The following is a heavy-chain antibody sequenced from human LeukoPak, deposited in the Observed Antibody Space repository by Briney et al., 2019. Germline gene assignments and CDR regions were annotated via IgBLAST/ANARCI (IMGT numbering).Heavy chain of an antibody. Sequence: GGSLRLFCAASGFTFSSYAMSWVRQAPGKGLEWVSAISGSGGSTYYADSVKGRFTISRDNSKNTLYLQMNSLRAEDTAVYYCAKDPQARLLHYFDYWGQGTLVTVSS. CDR1: GFTFSSYA. CDR3: AKDPQARLLHYFDY. J-gene: IGHJ4*02. CDR2: ISGSGGST. V-gene: IGHV3-23*01. D-gene: IGHD2-15*01.